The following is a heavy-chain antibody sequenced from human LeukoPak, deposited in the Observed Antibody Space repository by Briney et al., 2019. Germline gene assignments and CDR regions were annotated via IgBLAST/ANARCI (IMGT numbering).Heavy chain of an antibody. CDR2: ISYDGSNK. Sequence: GGSLRLSCAASGFTFSSCAMHWVRQAPGKGLEWVAVISYDGSNKYYADSVKGRFTISRDNSKNTLYLQMNSLRAEDTAVYYCARDTTYSVNWYYFDYWGQGTLVTVSS. V-gene: IGHV3-30*01. D-gene: IGHD6-13*01. CDR3: ARDTTYSVNWYYFDY. J-gene: IGHJ4*02. CDR1: GFTFSSCA.